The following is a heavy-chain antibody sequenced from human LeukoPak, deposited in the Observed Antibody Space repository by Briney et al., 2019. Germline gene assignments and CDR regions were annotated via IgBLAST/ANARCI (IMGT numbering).Heavy chain of an antibody. V-gene: IGHV3-48*04. J-gene: IGHJ3*02. CDR1: GFTFSSYS. D-gene: IGHD1-26*01. CDR2: ISSSSSTI. Sequence: GGSLRLSCAASGFTFSSYSMNWVRQAPGKGLELVSYISSSSSTIYYADSVKGRFTISRDNAKNSLYLQMNSLRAEDTAVYYCARDLASGSLPYAFDIWGQGTMVTVSS. CDR3: ARDLASGSLPYAFDI.